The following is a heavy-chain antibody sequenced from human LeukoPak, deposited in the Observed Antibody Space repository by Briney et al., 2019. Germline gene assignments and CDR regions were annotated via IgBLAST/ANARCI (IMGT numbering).Heavy chain of an antibody. V-gene: IGHV3-30*18. J-gene: IGHJ4*02. CDR3: AKDPRTSWSGPFAY. CDR1: GFTFSSYG. Sequence: GGSLRLSCAASGFTFSSYGMHWVRQAPGKGLEWVAVISYDGSNKYYADSVKGRFTISRDNSKNTLYLQMNSLRAEDTAVYYCAKDPRTSWSGPFAYWGQGTLVTVSS. CDR2: ISYDGSNK. D-gene: IGHD1-14*01.